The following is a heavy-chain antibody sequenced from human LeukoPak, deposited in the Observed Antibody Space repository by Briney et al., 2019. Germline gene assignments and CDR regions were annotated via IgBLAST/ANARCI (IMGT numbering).Heavy chain of an antibody. CDR1: GYTFTSYY. CDR3: ARGDLTYYYDSSGPNGY. J-gene: IGHJ4*02. Sequence: ASVKVSRKASGYTFTSYYMHWVRQAPGQGLEWMGIINPSGGSTSYAQKFQGRVTMTRDTSTSTVYMELSSLRSEDTAVYYCARGDLTYYYDSSGPNGYWGQGTLVTVSS. CDR2: INPSGGST. D-gene: IGHD3-22*01. V-gene: IGHV1-46*01.